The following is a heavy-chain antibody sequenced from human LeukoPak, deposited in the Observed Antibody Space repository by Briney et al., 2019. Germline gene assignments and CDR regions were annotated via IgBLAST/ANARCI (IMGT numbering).Heavy chain of an antibody. J-gene: IGHJ4*02. Sequence: SETLSLTCTVSGGSISSYYWGWIRQPPGKGLEWIGSIYYSGSTYYNPSLKSRVTISVDTSKNQFSLKLSSVTAADTAVYYCARTRDGYTMGVVGHWGQGTLVTVSS. CDR1: GGSISSYY. D-gene: IGHD5-24*01. CDR2: IYYSGST. V-gene: IGHV4-39*07. CDR3: ARTRDGYTMGVVGH.